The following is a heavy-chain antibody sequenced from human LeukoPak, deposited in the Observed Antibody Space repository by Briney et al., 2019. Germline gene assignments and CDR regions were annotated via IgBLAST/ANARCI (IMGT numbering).Heavy chain of an antibody. V-gene: IGHV1-8*01. CDR1: GYTFTSYD. J-gene: IGHJ3*02. CDR3: ARVRPSLDDDAFDI. CDR2: MNPNSGNT. Sequence: ASVKVSCKASGYTFTSYDINWVRQATGQGLEWMGWMNPNSGNTGYAQKFQGRVTMTRNTSISTAYMELSSLRSEDTAVYYCARVRPSLDDDAFDIWGQGTMVTVPS.